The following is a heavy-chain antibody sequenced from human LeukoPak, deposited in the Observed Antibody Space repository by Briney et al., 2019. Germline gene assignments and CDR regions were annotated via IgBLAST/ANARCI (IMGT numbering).Heavy chain of an antibody. CDR1: GGSISRGDYY. CDR3: ARGAVVAARYYYGMDV. D-gene: IGHD2-15*01. J-gene: IGHJ6*02. V-gene: IGHV4-30-4*01. Sequence: PSETLSLTCTVSGGSISRGDYYWSWIRQPPGKGLEWIGYIYYSGSTYYNPSLKSRVTISVDTSKNQFSLKLSSVTAADTAVYYCARGAVVAARYYYGMDVWGQGTTVTVSS. CDR2: IYYSGST.